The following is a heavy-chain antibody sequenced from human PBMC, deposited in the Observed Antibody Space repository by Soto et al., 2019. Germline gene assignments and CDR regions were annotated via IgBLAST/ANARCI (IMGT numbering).Heavy chain of an antibody. CDR1: GFTFSSYW. CDR3: ASLGGSRRLWYFDL. CDR2: INGDGSST. D-gene: IGHD1-26*01. Sequence: PGGSLRLSCAASGFTFSSYWMYWVRQAPGKGLVWVSRINGDGSSTTYADSVKGRFTISRDNAKNTLDLQMNSLRAEDTALYYCASLGGSRRLWYFDLWGRGTLVTVSS. J-gene: IGHJ2*01. V-gene: IGHV3-74*03.